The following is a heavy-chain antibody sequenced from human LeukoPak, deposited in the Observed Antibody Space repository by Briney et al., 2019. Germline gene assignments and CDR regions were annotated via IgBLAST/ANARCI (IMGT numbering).Heavy chain of an antibody. CDR3: ARGLTMVRGVIIPPLDWFDP. CDR1: GGTFSSYA. Sequence: GASVKVSCKASGGTFSSYAISWVRQAPGQGLEWMGGIIPIFGTANYAQKFQGRVTITADESTSTAYMELSSLRSEDTAVYYCARGLTMVRGVIIPPLDWFDPWGQGTLVTVSS. CDR2: IIPIFGTA. V-gene: IGHV1-69*13. D-gene: IGHD3-10*01. J-gene: IGHJ5*02.